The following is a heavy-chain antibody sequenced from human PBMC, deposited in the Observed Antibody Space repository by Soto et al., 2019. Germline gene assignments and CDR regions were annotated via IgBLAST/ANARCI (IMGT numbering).Heavy chain of an antibody. CDR1: GGSISSGGYY. V-gene: IGHV4-31*03. D-gene: IGHD3-10*01. CDR2: IYYSGST. CDR3: ARERLLWFGELRQLDY. J-gene: IGHJ4*02. Sequence: SETLSLTCTVSGGSISSGGYYWSWIRQHPGKGLEWIGYIYYSGSTYYNPSLKSRVTISVDTSKNQFSLKLSSVTAADTAVYYCARERLLWFGELRQLDYWGQGTLVTASS.